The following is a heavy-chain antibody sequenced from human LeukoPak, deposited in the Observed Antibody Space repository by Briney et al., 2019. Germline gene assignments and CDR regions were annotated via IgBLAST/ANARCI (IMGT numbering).Heavy chain of an antibody. V-gene: IGHV3-30*18. D-gene: IGHD4-17*01. Sequence: GGSLRLSCAASGFTFSSYGMHWVRQAPGKGLEWVAVISYDGSNKYYADSVKGRFTISRDNSKNTLYLQMNSLGAEDTAVYYCAKGVTNDYWGQGTLVTVSS. CDR3: AKGVTNDY. CDR2: ISYDGSNK. CDR1: GFTFSSYG. J-gene: IGHJ4*02.